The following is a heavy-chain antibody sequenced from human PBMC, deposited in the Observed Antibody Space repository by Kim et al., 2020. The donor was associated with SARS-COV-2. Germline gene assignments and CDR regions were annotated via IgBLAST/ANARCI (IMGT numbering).Heavy chain of an antibody. D-gene: IGHD3-10*01. Sequence: SETLSLTCTVSGGSISSYYWSWIRQPPGKGLEWIGYIYYSGSTNYNPSLKSRVTISVDTSKNQFSLKLSSVTAADTAVYYCARVFRGDFDYWGQGTLVTVSS. J-gene: IGHJ4*02. CDR1: GGSISSYY. V-gene: IGHV4-59*01. CDR2: IYYSGST. CDR3: ARVFRGDFDY.